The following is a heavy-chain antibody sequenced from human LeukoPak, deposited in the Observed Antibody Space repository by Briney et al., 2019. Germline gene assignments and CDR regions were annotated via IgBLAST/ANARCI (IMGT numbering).Heavy chain of an antibody. J-gene: IGHJ3*02. D-gene: IGHD2-21*02. CDR3: ARLDPQHIVVVTASRGHAFDI. Sequence: PSETLSLTCTVSGGSISSSSYYWGWIRQPPGKGLEWIGSIFYSGSTSSNPSLKSRVTISVDTSKTHFSLKLSSVTAADTAMYYCARLDPQHIVVVTASRGHAFDIWGQGTMVTVSS. CDR1: GGSISSSSYY. V-gene: IGHV4-39*02. CDR2: IFYSGST.